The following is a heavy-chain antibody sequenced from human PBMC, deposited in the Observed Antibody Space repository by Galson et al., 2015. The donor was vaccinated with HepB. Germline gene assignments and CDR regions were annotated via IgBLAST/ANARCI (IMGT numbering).Heavy chain of an antibody. Sequence: SLRLSCAGSGFTFSGSAMHWVRQASGKGLEWVGRIKTKGSNYATAYTASVKGRFTISRDDSKNTAYLHMNSLRTEDTAVYYCTRLGDFSGYSSSWGQGTLVTVSS. CDR1: GFTFSGSA. V-gene: IGHV3-73*01. D-gene: IGHD6-13*01. CDR2: IKTKGSNYAT. CDR3: TRLGDFSGYSSS. J-gene: IGHJ4*02.